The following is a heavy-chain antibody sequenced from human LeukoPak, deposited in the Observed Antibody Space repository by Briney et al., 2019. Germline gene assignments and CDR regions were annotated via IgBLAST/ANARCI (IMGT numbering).Heavy chain of an antibody. D-gene: IGHD2-2*02. Sequence: ASVKVSCKASGYTFTGHYMHWVRQAPGQGLEWMGWINPKSGGTNYAQKFQGRVTMTRDTSISTAYMDMSSLRSDDMAVYYCTLYNYWGQGTLVTVSS. CDR2: INPKSGGT. CDR1: GYTFTGHY. J-gene: IGHJ4*02. CDR3: TLYNY. V-gene: IGHV1-2*02.